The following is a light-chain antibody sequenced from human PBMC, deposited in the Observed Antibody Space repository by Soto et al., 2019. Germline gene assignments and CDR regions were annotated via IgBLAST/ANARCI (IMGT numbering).Light chain of an antibody. CDR2: DAS. V-gene: IGKV3-11*01. J-gene: IGKJ3*01. CDR1: QSVSSY. CDR3: QQRSNWPPLFT. Sequence: EIVLTQSPATLSLSPGDRATLSCRASQSVSSYLAWYQQKPGQAPRLLIYDASNRATGIPARFSGSGSGTDFTLTISSLEAEDFAVYYCQQRSNWPPLFTFGPGTKVEIK.